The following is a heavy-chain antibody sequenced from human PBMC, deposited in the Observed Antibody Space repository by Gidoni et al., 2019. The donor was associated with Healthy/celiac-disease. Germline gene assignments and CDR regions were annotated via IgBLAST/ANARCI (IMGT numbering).Heavy chain of an antibody. Sequence: APVKGRFTISRDDSKNTLYLQMNSLKTEDTAVYYCTTEVRRGHDSRGYRPGGYWGQGTLVTVSS. J-gene: IGHJ4*02. V-gene: IGHV3-15*01. D-gene: IGHD3-22*01. CDR3: TTEVRRGHDSRGYRPGGY.